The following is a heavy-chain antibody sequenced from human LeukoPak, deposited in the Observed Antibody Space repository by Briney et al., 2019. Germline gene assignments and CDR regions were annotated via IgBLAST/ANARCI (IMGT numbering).Heavy chain of an antibody. V-gene: IGHV1-18*01. J-gene: IGHJ5*02. Sequence: ASVKVSCKASSYTFTNYAFTWVRQAPGQGLEWMGWISAYNGNTNYAQKLQGRVTMTTDTSTSTAYMELGSLRSDDTAVYYCARGLEWLTRRHTWFDPWGQGTLVTVSS. CDR1: SYTFTNYA. D-gene: IGHD3-3*01. CDR3: ARGLEWLTRRHTWFDP. CDR2: ISAYNGNT.